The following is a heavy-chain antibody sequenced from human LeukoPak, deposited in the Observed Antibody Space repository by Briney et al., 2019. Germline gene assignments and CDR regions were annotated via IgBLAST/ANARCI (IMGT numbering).Heavy chain of an antibody. CDR1: GFTFSSYS. CDR3: AKIPIFGVVISIGNWFDP. J-gene: IGHJ5*02. Sequence: GGSLRLSCAASGFTFSSYSMNWVRQAPGKGLEWVSSISSSSSYIYYADSVKGRFTISRDNAKNSLYLQMNSLRAEDTAVYYCAKIPIFGVVISIGNWFDPWGQGTLVTVSS. D-gene: IGHD3-3*01. V-gene: IGHV3-21*04. CDR2: ISSSSSYI.